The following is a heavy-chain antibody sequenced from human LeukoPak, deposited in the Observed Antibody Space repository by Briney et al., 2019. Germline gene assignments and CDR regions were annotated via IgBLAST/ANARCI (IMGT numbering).Heavy chain of an antibody. V-gene: IGHV3-23*01. Sequence: AGALRLSCAASGFTFSSYAMNCVRQAPGKGGEWVSAICGGGNRVHYADPVQGRFTISRDNSKNTLYLQMKSLRAEDTAVYYCAKAGGYYYYFYMDVWGKGTTVTVSS. D-gene: IGHD2-8*02. CDR2: ICGGGNRV. CDR1: GFTFSSYA. CDR3: AKAGGYYYYFYMDV. J-gene: IGHJ6*03.